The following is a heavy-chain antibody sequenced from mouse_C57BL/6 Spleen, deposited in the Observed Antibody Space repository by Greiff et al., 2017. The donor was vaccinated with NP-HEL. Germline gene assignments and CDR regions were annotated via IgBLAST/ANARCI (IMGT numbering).Heavy chain of an antibody. D-gene: IGHD2-3*01. J-gene: IGHJ4*01. CDR3: ARRGLLPSMDY. CDR1: GYAFSSYW. Sequence: VQLQQSGAELVKPGASVKISCKASGYAFSSYWMNWVKQRPGKGLEWIGQIYPGDGDTNYNGKFKGKATLTADKSSSTAYMQLSSLTSEDSAVYFCARRGLLPSMDYWGQGTSVTVSS. CDR2: IYPGDGDT. V-gene: IGHV1-80*01.